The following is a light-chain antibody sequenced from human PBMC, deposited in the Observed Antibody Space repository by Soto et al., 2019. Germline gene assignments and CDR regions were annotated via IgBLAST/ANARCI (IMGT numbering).Light chain of an antibody. V-gene: IGKV3-11*01. CDR1: ESVTDY. CDR2: DVS. Sequence: EIVLTQSPATLSLSPGERGTLSCRASESVTDYLAWYQQKPGQAPRLLVYDVSYRAAGIPTRFSGGGSGTDFTLTISNVEPEDFEVYYGQQRSHWQWTFGKGTKVDI. J-gene: IGKJ1*01. CDR3: QQRSHWQWT.